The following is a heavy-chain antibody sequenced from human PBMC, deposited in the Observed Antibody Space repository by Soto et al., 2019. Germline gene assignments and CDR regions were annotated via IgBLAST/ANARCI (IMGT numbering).Heavy chain of an antibody. CDR2: INHSGSI. Sequence: SETLSLTCAVYGGSFSGFYWSWIRQPPGKGLEWIGEINHSGSINYNASLKSRLTISVDTSKNQFSLKLTSVTAADTAVYFCARGRTGYSSSRYVDWVQGTLVTVSS. J-gene: IGHJ1*01. V-gene: IGHV4-34*01. CDR3: ARGRTGYSSSRYVD. CDR1: GGSFSGFY. D-gene: IGHD6-13*01.